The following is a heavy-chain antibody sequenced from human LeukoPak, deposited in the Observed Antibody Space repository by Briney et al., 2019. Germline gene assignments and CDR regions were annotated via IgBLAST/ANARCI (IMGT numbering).Heavy chain of an antibody. CDR1: GFTFSSYG. J-gene: IGHJ4*02. V-gene: IGHV3-23*01. Sequence: GGSLILSCAASGFTFSSYGMNWVRQAPGKGLEWVSATSGSGSSPNYSDFVKGRFTISRDNSKNTLYLQMNSLRAEDTAVYYCAKTTGGNAYDYIDYWGQGTLVTVSS. CDR3: AKTTGGNAYDYIDY. CDR2: TSGSGSSP. D-gene: IGHD4-23*01.